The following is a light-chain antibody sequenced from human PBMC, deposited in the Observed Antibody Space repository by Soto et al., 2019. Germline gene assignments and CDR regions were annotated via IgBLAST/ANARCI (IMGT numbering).Light chain of an antibody. CDR2: GAP. CDR1: QSVSSRY. CDR3: QPYDDSIT. J-gene: IGKJ5*01. V-gene: IGKV3-20*01. Sequence: EIVLTQSPDTLSLSPGESATLSCGASQSVSSRYLAWYQQKPGQAPRLLIYGAPNRATGIPDRFSGSGSGTDLTLTISRLEPEDFAVFYCQPYDDSITFGQGTRLEIE.